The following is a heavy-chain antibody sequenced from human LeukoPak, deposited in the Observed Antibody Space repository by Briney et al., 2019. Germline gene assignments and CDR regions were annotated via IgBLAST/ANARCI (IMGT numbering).Heavy chain of an antibody. Sequence: PGGSLRLSCAASGFTFSSYAMSWVRQAPGKGLEWVSTISDSGDGTYYADSVKGRCTISRDNDRNTLYLQMNSLRAEDTAVYYCATAFCISTSCIYYYFALWGRGTLVTVSS. V-gene: IGHV3-23*01. CDR3: ATAFCISTSCIYYYFAL. J-gene: IGHJ2*01. D-gene: IGHD2-2*01. CDR1: GFTFSSYA. CDR2: ISDSGDGT.